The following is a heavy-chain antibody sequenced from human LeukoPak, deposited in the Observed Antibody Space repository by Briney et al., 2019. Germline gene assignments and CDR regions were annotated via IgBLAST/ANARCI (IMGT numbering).Heavy chain of an antibody. CDR3: ARIRPGGAPPDY. J-gene: IGHJ4*02. V-gene: IGHV4-34*01. D-gene: IGHD3-16*01. CDR2: INHSGST. CDR1: GGSFSGYY. Sequence: SETLSLTCAVYGGSFSGYYWSWIRQPPGKGLEWIGEINHSGSTNYNPSPKSRVTISVDTTKTQFSLKLSSVTAADTAVYYCARIRPGGAPPDYWGQGTLVTVSS.